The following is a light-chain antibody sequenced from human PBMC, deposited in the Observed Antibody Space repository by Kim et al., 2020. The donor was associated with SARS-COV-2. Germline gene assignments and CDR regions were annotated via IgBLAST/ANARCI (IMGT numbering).Light chain of an antibody. CDR3: QSYDSSLSGNWV. CDR2: GNS. J-gene: IGLJ3*02. V-gene: IGLV1-40*01. Sequence: VTISCTGSSSNIGACYDVHWYQQLPGTAPKLLIYGNSNRPSGVPDRFSGSKSGTSASLAITGLQAEDEADYYCQSYDSSLSGNWVFGGGTQLTVL. CDR1: SSNIGACYD.